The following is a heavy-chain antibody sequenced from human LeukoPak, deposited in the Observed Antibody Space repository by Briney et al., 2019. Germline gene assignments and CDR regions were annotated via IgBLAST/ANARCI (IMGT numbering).Heavy chain of an antibody. CDR1: GGSISSYY. CDR2: IYCSGST. CDR3: ARDPLYCSGGSCYSDAFDI. V-gene: IGHV4-59*01. Sequence: SETLSLTCTVSGGSISSYYWSWIRQPPGKGLEWIGYIYCSGSTNYNPSLKSRVTISVDTSKNQFSLKLSSVTAADTAVYYCARDPLYCSGGSCYSDAFDIWGQGTMVTVSS. D-gene: IGHD2-15*01. J-gene: IGHJ3*02.